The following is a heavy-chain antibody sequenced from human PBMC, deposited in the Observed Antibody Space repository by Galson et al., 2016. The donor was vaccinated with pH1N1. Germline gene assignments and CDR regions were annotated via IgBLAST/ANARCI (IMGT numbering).Heavy chain of an antibody. Sequence: SLSLSCAASGFTFDDYAMHWVRQAPGKGLEWVSGISWNSGSIGYADSVKGRFTISRDNAKNSLYLQMNSLRAEDTALYYCAKLDGYNWGYFQHWGQGTLVTVSS. CDR1: GFTFDDYA. D-gene: IGHD5-24*01. V-gene: IGHV3-9*01. CDR3: AKLDGYNWGYFQH. CDR2: ISWNSGSI. J-gene: IGHJ1*01.